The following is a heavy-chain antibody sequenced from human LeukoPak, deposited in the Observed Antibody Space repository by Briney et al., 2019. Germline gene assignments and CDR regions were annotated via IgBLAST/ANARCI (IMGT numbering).Heavy chain of an antibody. Sequence: SQTLSLTCTVSGGSISSGSYYWSWIRQPAGKGLEWIGRIYTSGSTNYNPSLKSRVTISVDTSKNQFSLKLDSVTAADTAVYYCARDRWFGPFDSWGQGTLVTVSS. CDR1: GGSISSGSYY. D-gene: IGHD3-10*01. J-gene: IGHJ4*02. CDR2: IYTSGST. CDR3: ARDRWFGPFDS. V-gene: IGHV4-61*02.